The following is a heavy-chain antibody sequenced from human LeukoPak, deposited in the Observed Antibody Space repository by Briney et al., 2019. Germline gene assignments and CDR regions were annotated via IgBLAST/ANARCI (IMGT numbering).Heavy chain of an antibody. CDR1: GFTFSSYA. CDR2: ISYDGSNK. J-gene: IGHJ4*02. D-gene: IGHD4-23*01. V-gene: IGHV3-30-3*01. CDR3: ARDHGRYDYGGQDGGTFVY. Sequence: GRSLRLSCAASGFTFSSYAMHWVRQAPGKGLEWVAVISYDGSNKYYADSVKGRFTISRDNSKNRLYLQMNSLRAEDTAVYYCARDHGRYDYGGQDGGTFVYWGQGTLVTVSS.